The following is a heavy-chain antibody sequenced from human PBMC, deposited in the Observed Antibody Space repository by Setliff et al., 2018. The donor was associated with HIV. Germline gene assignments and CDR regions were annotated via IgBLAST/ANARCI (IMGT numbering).Heavy chain of an antibody. Sequence: PGGSLRLSCAASGFTFSSYGMYWVRQAPGKGLEWVAFIRYDGSNKYHADSVRGRFTVSRDNAKNSLWLQLDSLKVEDTALYFCVRSLSGNSSTYYWAFDFWGQGAPVTVSS. CDR3: VRSLSGNSSTYYWAFDF. V-gene: IGHV3-30*02. J-gene: IGHJ4*02. D-gene: IGHD3-22*01. CDR1: GFTFSSYG. CDR2: IRYDGSNK.